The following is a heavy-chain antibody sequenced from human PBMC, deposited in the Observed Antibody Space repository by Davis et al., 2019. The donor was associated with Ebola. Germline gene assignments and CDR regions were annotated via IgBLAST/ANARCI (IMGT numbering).Heavy chain of an antibody. V-gene: IGHV1-18*01. CDR3: ARGAGGYIHSPIDY. CDR1: GYTFNSYG. Sequence: ASVKVSCKASGYTFNSYGFIWVRQAPGQGLEWMGWISAYNGDTKFAQNLQGRVTMTTDASTTTAYMELTNLRSDDSAVYYCARGAGGYIHSPIDYWGPGTLVTVSS. CDR2: ISAYNGDT. D-gene: IGHD1-26*01. J-gene: IGHJ4*01.